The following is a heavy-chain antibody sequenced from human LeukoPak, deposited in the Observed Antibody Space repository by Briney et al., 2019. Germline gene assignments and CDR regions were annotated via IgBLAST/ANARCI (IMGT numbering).Heavy chain of an antibody. Sequence: PSETLSLTCAVYGGSFSGYYWSWIRQPPGKGLERIGSIYYSGSTYYNPSLKSRVTISVDTSKNQFSLKLSSVTAADTAVYYCARQLGYCSSISCYHNWFDPWGQGTLVTVSS. CDR2: IYYSGST. V-gene: IGHV4-34*01. D-gene: IGHD2-2*01. CDR1: GGSFSGYY. CDR3: ARQLGYCSSISCYHNWFDP. J-gene: IGHJ5*02.